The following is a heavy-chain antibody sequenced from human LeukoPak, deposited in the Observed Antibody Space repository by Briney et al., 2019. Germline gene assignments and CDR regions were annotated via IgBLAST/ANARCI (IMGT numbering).Heavy chain of an antibody. V-gene: IGHV4-34*01. D-gene: IGHD2-2*01. Sequence: SETLSLTCAVYGGSFSGHYWTWIRQAPGKGLEWIGESTHTGSTNYNPSLKSRVTISVDTSKNQFSLEPTSVSAADTAVYHCARGRTGAAALDFWGPGTLVTVSS. CDR2: STHTGST. CDR3: ARGRTGAAALDF. J-gene: IGHJ4*02. CDR1: GGSFSGHY.